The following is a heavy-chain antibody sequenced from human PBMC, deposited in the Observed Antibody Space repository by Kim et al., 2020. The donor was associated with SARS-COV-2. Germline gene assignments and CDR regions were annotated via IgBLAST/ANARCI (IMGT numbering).Heavy chain of an antibody. J-gene: IGHJ4*01. CDR2: ISSDGSNK. D-gene: IGHD5-12*01. CDR1: GFTFSNFP. CDR3: ARDVYTKTRYSGYEGAFES. V-gene: IGHV3-30*04. Sequence: GGSLRLSCAASGFTFSNFPMHWVRQAPGKGLEWVAVISSDGSNKNYADSVKGRFTISRDNSKNTLYLQMNSLRAEDTAVYYCARDVYTKTRYSGYEGAFESSGHGPLATVSS.